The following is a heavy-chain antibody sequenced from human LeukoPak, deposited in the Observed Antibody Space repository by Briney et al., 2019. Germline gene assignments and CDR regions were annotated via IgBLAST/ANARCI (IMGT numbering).Heavy chain of an antibody. J-gene: IGHJ4*02. D-gene: IGHD3-22*01. CDR3: AKVGGTVIV. CDR2: ISGRDGST. V-gene: IGHV3-23*01. CDR1: GFTFSSYS. Sequence: GGSLRLSCAASGFTFSSYSMNWVRQAPGKGLEWVSGISGRDGSTYYADSVKGRFTISRDNSKNTLYLQMNSLRAEDTAVYYCAKVGGTVIVWGQGTLVTVSS.